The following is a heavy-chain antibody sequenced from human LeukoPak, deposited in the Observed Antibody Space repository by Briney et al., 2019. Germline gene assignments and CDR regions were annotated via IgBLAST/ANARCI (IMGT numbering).Heavy chain of an antibody. CDR2: IYYRGST. CDR1: GGSVSSGGYY. Sequence: SETLSLTCTVSGGSVSSGGYYRSWIRQPPGKGLEWIGYIYYRGSTNYNPSLESRVTISVETSKNQFSLKLSSVTAADTAFYYCARVKDLTFDIWGQGTMVTVSS. J-gene: IGHJ3*02. V-gene: IGHV4-61*08. CDR3: ARVKDLTFDI.